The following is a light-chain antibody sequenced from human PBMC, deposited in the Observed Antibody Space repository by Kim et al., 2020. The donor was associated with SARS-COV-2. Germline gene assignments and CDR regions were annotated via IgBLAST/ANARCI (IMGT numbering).Light chain of an antibody. CDR3: QSYDSSNRGVV. Sequence: TLTISCTRSSGSIASNYVQWDQQRPGSAPTTVIYEDNQRPSGVPDRFSGSIDSSSNSASLTISGLKTEDEADYYCQSYDSSNRGVVFGGGTQLTVL. V-gene: IGLV6-57*03. J-gene: IGLJ2*01. CDR2: EDN. CDR1: SGSIASNY.